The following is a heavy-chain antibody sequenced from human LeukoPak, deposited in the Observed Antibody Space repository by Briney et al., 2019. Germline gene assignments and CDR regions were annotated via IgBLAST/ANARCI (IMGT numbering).Heavy chain of an antibody. J-gene: IGHJ4*02. D-gene: IGHD1-26*01. Sequence: SETLSLTCTVSGGSVSSGSYYWSWIRQPPGKELEWIGYIYYSGSTNYNPSLKSRVTISVDTSKNQFSLRLSSVTAADTAVYYCARHGGGGATPFDYWGQGTLVTVSS. CDR1: GGSVSSGSYY. CDR3: ARHGGGGATPFDY. CDR2: IYYSGST. V-gene: IGHV4-61*01.